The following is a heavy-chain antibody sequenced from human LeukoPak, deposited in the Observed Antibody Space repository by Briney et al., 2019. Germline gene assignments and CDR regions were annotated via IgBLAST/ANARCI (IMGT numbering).Heavy chain of an antibody. D-gene: IGHD1-7*01. CDR2: IYYSGST. Sequence: SETLSLTCTVSGGSISSYYWSWIRQPPGKGLEWIGYIYYSGSTNYNPSLKSRVTISVDTSKNQFSLKLSSVTAAVTAVYYCARDTNWNYADYWGQGTLVTVSS. J-gene: IGHJ4*02. CDR3: ARDTNWNYADY. CDR1: GGSISSYY. V-gene: IGHV4-59*01.